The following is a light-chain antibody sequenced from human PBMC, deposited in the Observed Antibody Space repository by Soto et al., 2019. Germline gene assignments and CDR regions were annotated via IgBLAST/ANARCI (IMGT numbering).Light chain of an antibody. J-gene: IGKJ1*01. Sequence: FVVTQSPDTLSLSPGETATLSCRASQSVSSSVAWYQHKPGQSPRLVVYSGYKRSPGIPARFSGSGSGTGFTLTISSLESDDFAIYYCQQRYSWLRVFGPGTKVDIK. CDR3: QQRYSWLRV. CDR1: QSVSSS. V-gene: IGKV3-11*01. CDR2: SGY.